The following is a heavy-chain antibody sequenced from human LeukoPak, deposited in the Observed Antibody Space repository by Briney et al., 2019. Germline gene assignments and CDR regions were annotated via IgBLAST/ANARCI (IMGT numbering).Heavy chain of an antibody. CDR3: AKQGRDGTSWYAGAH. CDR1: GYIFTSYL. CDR2: IDPSDAYT. D-gene: IGHD2-2*01. V-gene: IGHV5-10-1*01. Sequence: GESLKISCKGSGYIFTSYLISWVRQMPGKGLEWMGRIDPSDAYTNYSPSFQGHVTISADKYIGTAYLQWSSLKASDTAIYYRAKQGRDGTSWYAGAHWGQGTLVTVSA. J-gene: IGHJ4*02.